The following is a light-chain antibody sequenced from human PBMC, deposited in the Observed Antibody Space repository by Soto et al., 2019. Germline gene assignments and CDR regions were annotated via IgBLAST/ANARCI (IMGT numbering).Light chain of an antibody. CDR1: QSISSW. J-gene: IGKJ3*01. CDR3: QQYKNYPFT. Sequence: DIQMTQSPSTLSASVGDRVSITCRASQSISSWLAWYQEKPGKAPKLVIYDASSLQSGVPSRFSGSESGAEFTLTISGLQPDDFATYYCQQYKNYPFTFGPGTKV. V-gene: IGKV1-5*01. CDR2: DAS.